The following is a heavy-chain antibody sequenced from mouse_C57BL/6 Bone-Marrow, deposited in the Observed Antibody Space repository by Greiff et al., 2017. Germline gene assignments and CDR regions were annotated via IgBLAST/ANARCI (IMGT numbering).Heavy chain of an antibody. CDR1: GFSLTSYG. Sequence: VKLVESGPGLVQPSQCLSITCTVSGFSLTSYGVHWVRQSPGKGLEWLGVIWSGGSTDYNAAFMSRLGITTDNSESQVFYKMNILQADDTSIYYYAKNKGYYFDYWGQGTTLTVSS. CDR3: AKNKGYYFDY. V-gene: IGHV2-5*01. J-gene: IGHJ2*01. CDR2: IWSGGST.